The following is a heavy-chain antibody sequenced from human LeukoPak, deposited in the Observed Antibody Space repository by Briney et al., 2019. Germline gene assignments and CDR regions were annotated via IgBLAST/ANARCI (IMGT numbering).Heavy chain of an antibody. Sequence: ASVTVPRKASGYTFTGYYMHWVRQAPGQGLEWMGWINPNSGGTKSAQKFQGRVTMTGDTSISTAYMDLSGLRSDDTAVYYCARVGVYGGSWSWIAPWGQGTLVTVSP. CDR2: INPNSGGT. J-gene: IGHJ5*02. V-gene: IGHV1-2*02. CDR1: GYTFTGYY. D-gene: IGHD6-13*01. CDR3: ARVGVYGGSWSWIAP.